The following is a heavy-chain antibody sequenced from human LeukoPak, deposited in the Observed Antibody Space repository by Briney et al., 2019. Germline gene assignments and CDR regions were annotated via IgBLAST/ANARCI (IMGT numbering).Heavy chain of an antibody. CDR3: AREYRDYYDSSGYQDDAFDI. J-gene: IGHJ3*02. V-gene: IGHV3-23*03. Sequence: GGSLRLSCGASRFTFSNYAMTWVRQAPGKGLEWVSSIEGDGSGTYYADSVRGRFIVSRDNSKNTLFLQMNSLRAEDTAVYYCAREYRDYYDSSGYQDDAFDIWGQGTMVTVSS. CDR2: IEGDGSGT. CDR1: RFTFSNYA. D-gene: IGHD3-22*01.